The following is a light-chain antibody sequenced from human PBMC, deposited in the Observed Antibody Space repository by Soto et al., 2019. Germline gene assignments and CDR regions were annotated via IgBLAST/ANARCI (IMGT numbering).Light chain of an antibody. J-gene: IGLJ3*02. Sequence: QSVLTQPPSASGTPGQSVTISCSGSSSNSGSNTVNWYQQLPGTAPKLLIYSNKQRPSGVPDRFSGSKSGTSASLAISRLQSEDEAGYYCAAWDDSLNGLFGGGTQRPVL. CDR2: SNK. V-gene: IGLV1-44*01. CDR3: AAWDDSLNGL. CDR1: SSNSGSNT.